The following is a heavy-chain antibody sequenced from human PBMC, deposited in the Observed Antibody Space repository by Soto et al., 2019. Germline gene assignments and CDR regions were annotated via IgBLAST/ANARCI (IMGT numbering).Heavy chain of an antibody. D-gene: IGHD5-12*01. CDR1: GFTFSNYL. CDR3: ARDGYIGFDY. J-gene: IGHJ4*02. Sequence: HPGGSLRLSCAASGFTFSNYLMRWVRQGPGKGLVWVSRIDSDGSDTIYADSVKGRFTISRDNAKNTLFLQMHSLRAEDMGVYYCARDGYIGFDYWGQGTLVTVSS. CDR2: IDSDGSDT. V-gene: IGHV3-74*01.